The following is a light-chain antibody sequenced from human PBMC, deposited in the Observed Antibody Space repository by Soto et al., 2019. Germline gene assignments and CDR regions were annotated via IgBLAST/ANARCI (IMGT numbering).Light chain of an antibody. CDR1: QGLSTY. CDR3: IKYNSAHPT. J-gene: IGKJ4*01. Sequence: DIQMTHSPSSLSASVGDRVTITCRASQGLSTYVAWYQQKPGKVPKLMIYAASTLQSGVPSRFSGSGSATDFTLTISSLQPEGGATYYCIKYNSAHPTFGGGTKVEIK. CDR2: AAS. V-gene: IGKV1-27*01.